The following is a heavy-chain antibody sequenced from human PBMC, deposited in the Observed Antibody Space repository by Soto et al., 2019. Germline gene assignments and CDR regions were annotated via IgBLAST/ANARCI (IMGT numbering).Heavy chain of an antibody. J-gene: IGHJ6*02. V-gene: IGHV4-34*01. CDR3: ARVGCSSSDYYYYYGADV. CDR1: GGAFSGDN. Sequence: SETLSLTCAVYGGAFSGDNWSWIRQPPGKGLEWIGEINHSGSTNYKQSLKSRVTISVDTSKNQFSLKLSSVTAADTAVYYCARVGCSSSDYYYYYGADVWGQGTTVTVSS. CDR2: INHSGST. D-gene: IGHD6-6*01.